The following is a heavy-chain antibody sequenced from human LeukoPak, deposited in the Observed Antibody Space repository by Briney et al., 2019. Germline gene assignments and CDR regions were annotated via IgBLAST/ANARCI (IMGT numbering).Heavy chain of an antibody. CDR3: ARAGIMITFGGVIGGMDV. Sequence: PSETLSLTCTVSGGSISSYYWSWIRQPPGKGLEWIGYIYYSGSTNYNPSLKSRVTISVDTSKNQFSLKLSSVTAADTAVYYCARAGIMITFGGVIGGMDVWGKGTTVTVSS. D-gene: IGHD3-16*02. CDR2: IYYSGST. J-gene: IGHJ6*04. CDR1: GGSISSYY. V-gene: IGHV4-59*01.